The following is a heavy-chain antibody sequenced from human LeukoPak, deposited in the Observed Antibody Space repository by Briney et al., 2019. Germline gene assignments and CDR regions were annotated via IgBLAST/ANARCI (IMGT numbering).Heavy chain of an antibody. J-gene: IGHJ4*02. CDR2: ISWNSGSI. V-gene: IGHV3-9*01. CDR3: AKDIGYDSSGFLDY. CDR1: GFTFDDYA. D-gene: IGHD3-22*01. Sequence: PGGSLRLSCAASGFTFDDYAIHWVRQAPGKGLEWVSGISWNSGSIGYADSVKGRFTISRDNAKNSLYLQMNSLRAEDTALYYCAKDIGYDSSGFLDYWGQGNLVTVSS.